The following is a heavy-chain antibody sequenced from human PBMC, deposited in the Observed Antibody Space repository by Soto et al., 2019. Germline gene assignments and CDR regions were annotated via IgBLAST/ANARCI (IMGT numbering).Heavy chain of an antibody. J-gene: IGHJ6*02. CDR3: ARGGGIVVVPAGPVDYYYGMDV. CDR2: IIPIFGTA. Sequence: SVTVSCKASGGTFSSYAISWVRQAPGQGLEWMGGIIPIFGTANYAQKFQGRVTITADESTSTAYMELSSLRSEDTAVYYCARGGGIVVVPAGPVDYYYGMDVWGQGTTVTVSS. CDR1: GGTFSSYA. V-gene: IGHV1-69*13. D-gene: IGHD2-2*01.